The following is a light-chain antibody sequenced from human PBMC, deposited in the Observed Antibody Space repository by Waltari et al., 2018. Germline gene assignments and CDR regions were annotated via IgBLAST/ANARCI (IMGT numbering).Light chain of an antibody. Sequence: DIQITQSPTSLSASVGDRVTLTCRASQSISTYLNWYQQKPGKAPKFLIYGASSLQSGVPSRFSGSGSGTDFTLTISSLQPEDFATYYCQQSYGSPLTFGGGTKVEI. V-gene: IGKV1-39*01. CDR2: GAS. J-gene: IGKJ4*01. CDR1: QSISTY. CDR3: QQSYGSPLT.